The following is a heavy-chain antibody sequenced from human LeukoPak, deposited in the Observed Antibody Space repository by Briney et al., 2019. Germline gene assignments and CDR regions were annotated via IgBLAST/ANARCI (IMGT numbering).Heavy chain of an antibody. J-gene: IGHJ4*02. CDR1: GFTFNTYS. V-gene: IGHV3-21*06. CDR3: LRGGRRDY. Sequence: NAGGSLRLSCEASGFTFNTYSMNWARQAPGKGLEWVSSIDSSGGYMFYADSVKGRFIISRDNAKDSLYLQMNSLRVEDTAVYYCLRGGRRDYWGQGTLVTVSS. CDR2: IDSSGGYM.